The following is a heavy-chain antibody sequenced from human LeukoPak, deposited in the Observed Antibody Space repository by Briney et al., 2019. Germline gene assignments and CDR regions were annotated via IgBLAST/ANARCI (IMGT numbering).Heavy chain of an antibody. D-gene: IGHD3-10*01. CDR3: AKDDAWLRFGE. CDR1: GFTFSNHG. Sequence: QPGGTLRLSCAASGFTFSNHGMNWVRQAPGKGLEWVSGISPSGDITYYADSVKGRFTISRDNSKNTLYLEVISLTAEDAAVCYCAKDDAWLRFGEWSQGTLVTVSS. V-gene: IGHV3-23*01. J-gene: IGHJ4*02. CDR2: ISPSGDIT.